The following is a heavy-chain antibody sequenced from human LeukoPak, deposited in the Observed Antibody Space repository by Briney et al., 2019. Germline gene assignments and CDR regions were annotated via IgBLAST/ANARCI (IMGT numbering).Heavy chain of an antibody. V-gene: IGHV4-59*01. CDR3: ARDHSSGWYDPYYGMDV. J-gene: IGHJ6*02. CDR2: IYYSGST. CDR1: GGSISSYY. Sequence: PSETLSLTCTVSGGSISSYYWSWIRQPPGKGLEWIGYIYYSGSTNYNPSLKSRVTISVDTSKNQFSLKLSSVTAADTAVYYCARDHSSGWYDPYYGMDVWGQGTTVTVSS. D-gene: IGHD6-19*01.